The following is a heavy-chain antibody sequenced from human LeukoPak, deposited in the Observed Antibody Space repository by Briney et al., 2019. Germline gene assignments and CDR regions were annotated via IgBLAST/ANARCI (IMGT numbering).Heavy chain of an antibody. CDR1: GGSISSSRYY. V-gene: IGHV4-39*01. J-gene: IGHJ4*02. CDR2: IYYSGST. CDR3: ARQLGYCSSTSCYADKVDY. D-gene: IGHD2-2*01. Sequence: PSETLSPTCTVSGGSISSSRYYWRWIRQPPGKGLEWIGSIYYSGSTYYNPSLKSRVTISVDTSKNQFSLKLSSVTAADTAVYYCARQLGYCSSTSCYADKVDYWGQGTLVTVSS.